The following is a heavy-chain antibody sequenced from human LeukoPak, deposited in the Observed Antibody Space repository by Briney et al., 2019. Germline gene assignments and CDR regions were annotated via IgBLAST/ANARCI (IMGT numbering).Heavy chain of an antibody. Sequence: GGSLRLSCTASGFTASNNYMNWVRQAPGKGLEWVSLIYSGGSTQYADSVRGRFTISRDNSKNTLYLQMSSLRAEDTAVYYCARDPPGIAASVSGGWGQGTLVTASS. CDR3: ARDPPGIAASVSGG. V-gene: IGHV3-53*01. CDR2: IYSGGST. CDR1: GFTASNNY. D-gene: IGHD6-13*01. J-gene: IGHJ4*02.